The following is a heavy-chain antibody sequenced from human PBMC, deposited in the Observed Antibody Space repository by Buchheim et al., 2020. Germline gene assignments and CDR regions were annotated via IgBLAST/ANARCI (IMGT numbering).Heavy chain of an antibody. D-gene: IGHD3-10*01. CDR3: AREPSILYDSYGLDV. CDR2: THPTGTS. CDR1: GGSISSGGYY. V-gene: IGHV4-61*02. Sequence: QVQLQESGPGLVKPSQTLSLTCAVSGGSISSGGYYWNWIRQPAGKGLEWIGRTHPTGTSIYNPSLKSRVTISVDTSKNQVSLQLRSVTAADTAVYYCAREPSILYDSYGLDVWGQGTT. J-gene: IGHJ6*02.